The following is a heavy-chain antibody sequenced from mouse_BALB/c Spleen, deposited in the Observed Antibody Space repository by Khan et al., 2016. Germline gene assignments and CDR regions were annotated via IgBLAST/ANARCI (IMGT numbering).Heavy chain of an antibody. CDR1: GYSITSDYA. CDR3: ARDGYDSYYFDY. Sequence: EVQLQESGPGLVKPSQSLSLTCTVTGYSITSDYAWNWIRQFPGNKLEWMGYISYSGSTSYNPSLKSRISITRDTSKNQFFLQLNSVTTEDTATYYCARDGYDSYYFDYWGQGTTLTFSS. CDR2: ISYSGST. J-gene: IGHJ2*01. D-gene: IGHD2-13*01. V-gene: IGHV3-2*02.